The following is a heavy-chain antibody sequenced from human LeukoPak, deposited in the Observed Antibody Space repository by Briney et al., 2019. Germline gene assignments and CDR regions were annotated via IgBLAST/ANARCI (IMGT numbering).Heavy chain of an antibody. CDR3: AKVATIFGVVIIASGYYFDY. J-gene: IGHJ4*02. Sequence: GGSLRLSCAASGFTFSSYAMSWVRQAPGKGLEWVSAISGSGGSTYYADSVKGRFTISRDNSKNTLYLQVNSLRAEDTAVYYCAKVATIFGVVIIASGYYFDYWGQGTLVTVSS. CDR2: ISGSGGST. D-gene: IGHD3-3*01. V-gene: IGHV3-23*01. CDR1: GFTFSSYA.